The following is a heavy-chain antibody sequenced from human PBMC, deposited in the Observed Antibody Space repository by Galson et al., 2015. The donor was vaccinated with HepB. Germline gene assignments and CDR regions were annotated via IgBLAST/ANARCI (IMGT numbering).Heavy chain of an antibody. D-gene: IGHD3-10*01. Sequence: SLRLSCAASGFVFGSYAMSWVRQAPGRGLQRVSGLSGSGISAYYAESVKGRFTISRDNSKNTLHLQMNSLRAEDTAVYYCAKIQDYYGSGNYYYYGMDVWGQGTTVTVSS. CDR3: AKIQDYYGSGNYYYYGMDV. CDR1: GFVFGSYA. CDR2: LSGSGISA. V-gene: IGHV3-23*01. J-gene: IGHJ6*02.